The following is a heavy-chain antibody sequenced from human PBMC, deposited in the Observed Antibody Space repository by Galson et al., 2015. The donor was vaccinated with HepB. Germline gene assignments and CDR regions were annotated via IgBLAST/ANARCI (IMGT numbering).Heavy chain of an antibody. J-gene: IGHJ4*02. CDR2: ITSSGGNT. CDR3: AKDGIMVANNPYHFHY. CDR1: GFTLTRYA. V-gene: IGHV3-23*01. Sequence: SLRLSCAASGFTLTRYAMTWVRQAPGKGLEWVSSITSSGGNTYYTDAVKGRFTISRDNSKNTLSLQLNSLRVEDTAVYYCAKDGIMVANNPYHFHYWGQGTLVTVSS. D-gene: IGHD2-15*01.